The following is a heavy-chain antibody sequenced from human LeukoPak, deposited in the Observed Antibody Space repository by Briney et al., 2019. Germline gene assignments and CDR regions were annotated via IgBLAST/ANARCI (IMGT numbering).Heavy chain of an antibody. CDR3: ARRLRFLEWLFMGPFDY. CDR2: IYTSGST. V-gene: IGHV4-4*07. Sequence: PSETLSLTCTVSGGSISSYYWSWIRQPAGKGLEWIGRIYTSGSTNYNPSLKSRVTMSVDTSKNQFSLKLSSVTAADTAVYYCARRLRFLEWLFMGPFDYWGQGTLVTVSS. CDR1: GGSISSYY. D-gene: IGHD3-3*01. J-gene: IGHJ4*02.